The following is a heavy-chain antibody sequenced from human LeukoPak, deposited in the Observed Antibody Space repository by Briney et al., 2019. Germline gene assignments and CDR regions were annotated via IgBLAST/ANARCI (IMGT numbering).Heavy chain of an antibody. CDR1: GFTFSGYE. CDR3: ARSIRLVVAAKGSVSPSDY. CDR2: ISSSGSTI. J-gene: IGHJ4*02. D-gene: IGHD2-15*01. Sequence: PGGSLRLSCAASGFTFSGYEMNWVRQAPGKGLEWVSYISSSGSTIYYADSVKGRLTISRDNAKNSLYLQMNSLRAEDTAVYYCARSIRLVVAAKGSVSPSDYWGQGTLVTVSS. V-gene: IGHV3-48*03.